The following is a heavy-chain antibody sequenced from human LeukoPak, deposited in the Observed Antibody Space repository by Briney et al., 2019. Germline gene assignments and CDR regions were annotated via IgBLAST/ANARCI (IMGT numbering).Heavy chain of an antibody. CDR2: VYYSGTT. J-gene: IGHJ5*02. D-gene: IGHD5-18*01. V-gene: IGHV4-59*01. CDR3: ARGGIQLWSNNWVDP. Sequence: PSETLSLTCTVSGGSMSSYYWSWIRQPPGKGLVWIGYVYYSGTTNYNPSLRSRVTISVDTSKNQFSLKLSSVTAADTAVYYCARGGIQLWSNNWVDPWGQGILVTVSS. CDR1: GGSMSSYY.